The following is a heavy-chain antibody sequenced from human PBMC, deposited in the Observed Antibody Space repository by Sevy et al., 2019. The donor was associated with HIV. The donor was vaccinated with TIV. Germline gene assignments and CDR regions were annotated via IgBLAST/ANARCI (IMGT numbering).Heavy chain of an antibody. J-gene: IGHJ3*02. V-gene: IGHV4-34*01. D-gene: IGHD6-19*01. CDR2: INRSGST. Sequence: SETLSLTCGVSGGSFSAYYWSWIRQPPGKGLEWIGEINRSGSTNYNPSLKRRVTISVDTSNKQFSLNLSSVTAADTAVYYCARVYSSAPHFDIWGQGTMVTVSS. CDR1: GGSFSAYY. CDR3: ARVYSSAPHFDI.